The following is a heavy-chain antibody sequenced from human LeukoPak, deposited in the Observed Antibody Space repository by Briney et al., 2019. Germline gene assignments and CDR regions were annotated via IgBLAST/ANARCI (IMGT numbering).Heavy chain of an antibody. CDR3: ARRRGGCSGGSRYCYYYYMDV. J-gene: IGHJ6*03. CDR2: IYYSGST. D-gene: IGHD2-15*01. Sequence: PSETLSLTCTVSGGSISSYYWSWIRQPPGKGLEWIGYIYYSGSTNYNPSLKSRVTISVDTSKNQFSLKLSSVTAADTAVYYCARRRGGCSGGSRYCYYYYMDVWGKGTTVTVSS. CDR1: GGSISSYY. V-gene: IGHV4-59*12.